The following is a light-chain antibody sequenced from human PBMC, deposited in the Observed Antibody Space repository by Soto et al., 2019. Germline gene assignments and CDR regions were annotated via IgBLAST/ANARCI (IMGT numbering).Light chain of an antibody. CDR2: GAS. CDR3: QQYNNWPPRGT. Sequence: EIVMTQSPATLSVSPGERATLSCRASQSVSSNLAWYQQKPGQAPRLLIYGASTRATGIPARFSGSGSGTEFTLTISSLQSEDFAVYYCQQYNNWPPRGTFGQGTKVEL. J-gene: IGKJ1*01. V-gene: IGKV3-15*01. CDR1: QSVSSN.